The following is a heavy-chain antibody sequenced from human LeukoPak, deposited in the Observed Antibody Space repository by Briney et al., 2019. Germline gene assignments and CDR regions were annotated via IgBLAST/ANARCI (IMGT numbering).Heavy chain of an antibody. CDR1: GFTFSSYS. CDR3: AKESESYDSSGSTFDY. Sequence: PGGSLRLSCAASGFTFSSYSMNWVRQAPGKGLEWVSSISSSSSYIYYADSVKGRFTISRDNAKNSLYLQMNSLRAGDTAVYYCAKESESYDSSGSTFDYWGQGTLVTVSS. CDR2: ISSSSSYI. J-gene: IGHJ4*02. V-gene: IGHV3-21*01. D-gene: IGHD3-22*01.